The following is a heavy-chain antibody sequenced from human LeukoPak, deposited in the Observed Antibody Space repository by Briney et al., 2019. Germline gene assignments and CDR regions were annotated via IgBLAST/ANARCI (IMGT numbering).Heavy chain of an antibody. D-gene: IGHD2/OR15-2a*01. CDR1: GFTFSSYS. V-gene: IGHV3-21*01. CDR3: ARGPNMNGDY. CDR2: ISSSSSYI. J-gene: IGHJ4*02. Sequence: PGGSLRLSCAASGFTFSSYSMNWVRQAPGKGLEWVSSISSSSSYIYYADSVKGRFTISRDNTKNSLYLQMNSLRAEDTAVYYCARGPNMNGDYWGQGTLVTVSS.